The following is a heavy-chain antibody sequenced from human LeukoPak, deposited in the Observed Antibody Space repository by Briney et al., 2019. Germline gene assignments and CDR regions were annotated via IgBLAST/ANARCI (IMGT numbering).Heavy chain of an antibody. D-gene: IGHD4-17*01. Sequence: ASVKVSCKVSGYTLTELSMHWVRQAPGKGLEWMGGFDPEDGETIYAQKFQGRVTMTEDTSTDTAYMELSSLRSEDTAVYHCATPPPKLKHYGDYYWYFDLWGRGTLVTVSS. CDR3: ATPPPKLKHYGDYYWYFDL. V-gene: IGHV1-24*01. CDR1: GYTLTELS. CDR2: FDPEDGET. J-gene: IGHJ2*01.